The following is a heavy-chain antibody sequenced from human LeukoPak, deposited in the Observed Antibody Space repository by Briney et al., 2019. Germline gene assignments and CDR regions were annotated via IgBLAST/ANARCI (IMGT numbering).Heavy chain of an antibody. Sequence: SETLSLTCAVYGGSFSGYYWSWIRQPPGKGLEWIGEVNHSGSTNYNPSLKSRVTISVDTSKNQFSLKLSSVTAADTAVYYCARRRWLQRRYFDYWGQGTLVTVSS. D-gene: IGHD5-24*01. CDR3: ARRRWLQRRYFDY. CDR2: VNHSGST. J-gene: IGHJ4*02. V-gene: IGHV4-34*01. CDR1: GGSFSGYY.